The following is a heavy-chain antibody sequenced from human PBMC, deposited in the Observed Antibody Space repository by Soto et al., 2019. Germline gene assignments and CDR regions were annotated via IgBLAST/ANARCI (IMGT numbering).Heavy chain of an antibody. CDR2: ISGSGGST. CDR1: GFSFSSYT. Sequence: GGSLRLSCVASGFSFSSYTMNWFRQAPGKGLEWVSAISGSGGSTYYADSVKGRFTISRDNSKNTLYLQMNSLRAEDTAVYYCAKVKGTYYYDSSGPRWGQGTLVTVSS. D-gene: IGHD3-22*01. V-gene: IGHV3-23*01. J-gene: IGHJ4*02. CDR3: AKVKGTYYYDSSGPR.